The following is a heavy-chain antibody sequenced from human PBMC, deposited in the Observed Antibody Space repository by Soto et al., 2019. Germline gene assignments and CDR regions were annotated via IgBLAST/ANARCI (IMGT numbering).Heavy chain of an antibody. Sequence: GGSLRLSCAASGFTFSNAWMNWVRQAPGKGLEWVGRIKSKTDGGTTDYAAPVKGRFTISRDDSKNTLYLQMNSLKTEDTAVYYCTTDGGPVGSYFSGYGMDVWGQGTTVTVSS. CDR2: IKSKTDGGTT. V-gene: IGHV3-15*07. CDR1: GFTFSNAW. D-gene: IGHD1-26*01. J-gene: IGHJ6*02. CDR3: TTDGGPVGSYFSGYGMDV.